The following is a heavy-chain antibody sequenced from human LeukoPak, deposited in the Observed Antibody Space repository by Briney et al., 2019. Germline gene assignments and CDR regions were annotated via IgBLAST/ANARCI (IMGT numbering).Heavy chain of an antibody. CDR3: ARHLSRRSVRITIKNTRGYYYMDV. CDR2: IYYSGST. J-gene: IGHJ6*03. D-gene: IGHD3-10*01. CDR1: GGSISSYY. Sequence: SETLSLTCTVSGGSISSYYWSWIRQPPGKGLEWIGYIYYSGSTNYNPSLKSRVTISVDTSKNQFSLKLSSVTAADTAVYYCARHLSRRSVRITIKNTRGYYYMDVWGKGTTVTISS. V-gene: IGHV4-59*08.